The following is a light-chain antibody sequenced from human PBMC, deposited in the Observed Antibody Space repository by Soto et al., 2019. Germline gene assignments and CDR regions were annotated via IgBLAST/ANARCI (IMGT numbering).Light chain of an antibody. Sequence: ETVLTQSPGTLSLSPGERATLSCRASQSVWSSLLAWYQHKPGQTPRLLIYGASSRATGIPDRFSGSGSGTDFTLTISRLEPEDFAVYYCPQYGSPWTFGQGTKVEIK. CDR2: GAS. V-gene: IGKV3-20*01. CDR3: PQYGSPWT. CDR1: QSVWSSL. J-gene: IGKJ1*01.